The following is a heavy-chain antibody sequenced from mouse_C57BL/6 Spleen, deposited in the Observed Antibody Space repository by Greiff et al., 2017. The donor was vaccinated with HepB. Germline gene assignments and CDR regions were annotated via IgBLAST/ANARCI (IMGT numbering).Heavy chain of an antibody. CDR2: ISCSGST. D-gene: IGHD1-1*01. Sequence: EVKLVESGPGMVKPSQSLSLTCTVTGYSITSGYDWHWIRHFPGNKLEWMGYISCSGSTNYNPSLKSRISITHDTSKNHFFLKLNSVTTEDTATYYCAREGYYGAMDYWGQGTSVTVSS. J-gene: IGHJ4*01. V-gene: IGHV3-1*01. CDR1: GYSITSGYD. CDR3: AREGYYGAMDY.